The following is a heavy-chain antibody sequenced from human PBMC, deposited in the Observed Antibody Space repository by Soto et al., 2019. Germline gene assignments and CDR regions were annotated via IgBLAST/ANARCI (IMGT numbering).Heavy chain of an antibody. D-gene: IGHD3-3*01. CDR1: GLTFSSYA. CDR2: ISSNGGST. J-gene: IGHJ5*02. Sequence: GRSLRLSCAASGLTFSSYAMHWVRQGPGKGLEYVSAISSNGGSTYYANSVKGRFTISRDNSKNTLYLQMGSLRAEDMAVYYCACSNASFEWLPLFAPCSQGSLVTGSS. V-gene: IGHV3-64*01. CDR3: ACSNASFEWLPLFAP.